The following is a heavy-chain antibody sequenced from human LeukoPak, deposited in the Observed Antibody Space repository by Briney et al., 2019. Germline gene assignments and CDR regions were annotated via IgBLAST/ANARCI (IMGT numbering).Heavy chain of an antibody. CDR3: ATYPMGSIAAAAGGTGYGYYYFYGMDV. J-gene: IGHJ6*02. CDR2: ISGSGDTT. D-gene: IGHD6-13*01. CDR1: GFTFSSHA. Sequence: PGGSLRLSCAASGFTFSSHAMSWVRQAPGKGLEWVSAISGSGDTTYYRDSVKGRFIISRDNSESTLYLQMSSLRAEDTALYYWATYPMGSIAAAAGGTGYGYYYFYGMDVWGQGTTVTVSS. V-gene: IGHV3-23*01.